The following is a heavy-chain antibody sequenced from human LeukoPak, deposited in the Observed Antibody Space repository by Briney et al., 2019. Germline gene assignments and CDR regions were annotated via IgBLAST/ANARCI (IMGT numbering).Heavy chain of an antibody. J-gene: IGHJ4*02. CDR1: GGSFSGYY. V-gene: IGHV4-34*01. CDR2: INHSGST. CDR3: ARSAPESSGYYYAHLDY. D-gene: IGHD3-22*01. Sequence: NPSETLSLTCAVYGGSFSGYYWSWIRQPPGKGLEWIGEINHSGSTNYSPSLKSRVTISVDTSKNQFSLKLSSVTAADTAVYYCARSAPESSGYYYAHLDYWGQGTLVTVSS.